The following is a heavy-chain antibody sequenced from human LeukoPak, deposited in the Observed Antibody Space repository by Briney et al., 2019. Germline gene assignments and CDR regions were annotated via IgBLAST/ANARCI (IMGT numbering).Heavy chain of an antibody. D-gene: IGHD2-2*01. Sequence: SETLSLTCAVYGGSFSGYLWSWIRQPPGKGLEWIGEINHGGSTRYNPSLMSRVTISVDTSKNQFSLKLSSETAADSAVYYCASRYCTSPSCYLPFDPWGQGTLVTVSS. V-gene: IGHV4-34*01. J-gene: IGHJ5*02. CDR2: INHGGST. CDR3: ASRYCTSPSCYLPFDP. CDR1: GGSFSGYL.